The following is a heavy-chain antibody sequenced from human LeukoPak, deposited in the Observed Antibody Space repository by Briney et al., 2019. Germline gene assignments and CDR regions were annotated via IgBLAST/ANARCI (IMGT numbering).Heavy chain of an antibody. D-gene: IGHD6-13*01. J-gene: IGHJ4*02. V-gene: IGHV3-7*01. CDR3: ARARGIAAAGTGISYFDY. CDR2: IKQDGSEK. CDR1: GFTFSSYW. Sequence: GGSLRLSCAASGFTFSSYWMSWVRQAPGKGLEWVANIKQDGSEKYYVDSVKGRFTISRDNAKNSLYLQMNSLRVEDTAVYYCARARGIAAAGTGISYFDYWGQGTLVTVSS.